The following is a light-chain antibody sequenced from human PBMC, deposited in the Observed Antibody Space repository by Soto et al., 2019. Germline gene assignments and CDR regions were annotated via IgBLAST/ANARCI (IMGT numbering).Light chain of an antibody. CDR1: LGINSY. Sequence: IQLTQSPSSLSASVGDRVTIACRASLGINSYLAWYQQKPGKAPKLLISAASTLQSGVPSRFSGSGSGTDFTLTISSLQPEDFATYYCQQSYRNPRTFGLGTKVDIK. V-gene: IGKV1-9*01. CDR2: AAS. CDR3: QQSYRNPRT. J-gene: IGKJ1*01.